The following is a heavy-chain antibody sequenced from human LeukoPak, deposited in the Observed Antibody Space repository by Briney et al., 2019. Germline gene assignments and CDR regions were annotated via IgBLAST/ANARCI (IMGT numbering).Heavy chain of an antibody. D-gene: IGHD3-22*01. Sequence: PGGSLRLSCAASGFTFTTYWMSWVRQAPGKGLEWVAIVKQDESEKYYVDSVKGRFTISRDNAKNTLNLQMNSLRAEDTAVYYCARDLGQYYDTSDNWFDPWGQGTLVTVSS. CDR2: VKQDESEK. CDR3: ARDLGQYYDTSDNWFDP. J-gene: IGHJ5*02. CDR1: GFTFTTYW. V-gene: IGHV3-7*01.